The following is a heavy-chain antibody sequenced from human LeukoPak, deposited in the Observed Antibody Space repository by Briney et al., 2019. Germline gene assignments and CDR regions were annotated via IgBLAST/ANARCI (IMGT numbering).Heavy chain of an antibody. Sequence: SETLSLTCTLSGGSVSSGGSYWSWIRQPPGNGLEWLGYIYYNGNTNFNPSLESRITISVDTSKNQFSLKLSSVTAADTALYYCARGSAWYFIYWGQGTLVTVSS. D-gene: IGHD6-19*01. CDR3: ARGSAWYFIY. CDR1: GGSVSSGGSY. CDR2: IYYNGNT. J-gene: IGHJ4*02. V-gene: IGHV4-61*08.